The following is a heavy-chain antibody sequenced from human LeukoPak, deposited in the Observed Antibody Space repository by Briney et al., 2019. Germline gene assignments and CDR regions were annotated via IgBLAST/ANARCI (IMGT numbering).Heavy chain of an antibody. D-gene: IGHD6-13*01. CDR1: GGSFSSDY. CDR3: ARHGGAAADPANWFDP. V-gene: IGHV4-34*01. CDR2: INHSGST. Sequence: SETLSLTCAVYGGSFSSDYWSWIRQPPGKGLEWIGEINHSGSTNYNPSLKSRVTISVDTSKNQFSLHLSSVTAADTAAYYCARHGGAAADPANWFDPWGQGTLVTVSS. J-gene: IGHJ5*02.